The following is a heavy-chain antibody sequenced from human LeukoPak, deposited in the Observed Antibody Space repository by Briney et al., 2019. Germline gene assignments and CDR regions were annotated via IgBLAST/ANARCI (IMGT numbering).Heavy chain of an antibody. V-gene: IGHV4-39*01. Sequence: SETLSLTCNVSGDSISSASYHWNWVRQSPGKGLEWIGAIYYLGGSLYNPSLSSRLTISIDTSKNQFFLRVNSVTAADTAVYYCASQNDGFDYWGQGTLVTVS. J-gene: IGHJ4*02. CDR3: ASQNDGFDY. CDR2: IYYLGGS. CDR1: GDSISSASYH. D-gene: IGHD4-17*01.